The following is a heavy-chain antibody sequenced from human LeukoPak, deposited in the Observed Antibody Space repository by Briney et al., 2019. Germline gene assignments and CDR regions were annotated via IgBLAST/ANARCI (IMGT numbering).Heavy chain of an antibody. Sequence: GESLKISCKGSGYSFTSYWIGWVRQMPGKGLEWMGIIYPGDSDTRYSPSFQGQVTISADKSNSTAYLQWSSLKASDTAMYYCGTTVTTSFYYYYGMDVWGQGTTVTVSS. CDR1: GYSFTSYW. D-gene: IGHD4-17*01. V-gene: IGHV5-51*06. CDR3: GTTVTTSFYYYYGMDV. J-gene: IGHJ6*02. CDR2: IYPGDSDT.